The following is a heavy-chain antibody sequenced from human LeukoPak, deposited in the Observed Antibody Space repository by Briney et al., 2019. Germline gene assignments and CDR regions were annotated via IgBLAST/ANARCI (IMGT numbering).Heavy chain of an antibody. CDR3: AGSGGDYGYNWFDP. V-gene: IGHV4-4*07. D-gene: IGHD4-17*01. CDR1: GGSISSYY. Sequence: KPSETLSLTCTVSGGSISSYYWSWIRQPAGKGLEWIGRIYTSGSTNYNPSLKSRVTMSVDTSKNQFSLKLSSVTAADTAVYYCAGSGGDYGYNWFDPWGQGTLVTVSS. J-gene: IGHJ5*02. CDR2: IYTSGST.